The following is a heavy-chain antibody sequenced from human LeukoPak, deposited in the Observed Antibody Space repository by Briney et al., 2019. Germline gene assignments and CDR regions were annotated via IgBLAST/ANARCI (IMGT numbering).Heavy chain of an antibody. CDR2: ISSSSNYI. V-gene: IGHV3-21*01. CDR1: GFTFSSYS. Sequence: GGSLRLSCAASGFTFSSYSMNWVRQAPGKGLEWVSSISSSSNYIYYADSVKGRFTISRDNPKNTLYLQMGSLRAEDMAVYYCARGSDYWGQGTLVTVSS. CDR3: ARGSDY. J-gene: IGHJ4*02.